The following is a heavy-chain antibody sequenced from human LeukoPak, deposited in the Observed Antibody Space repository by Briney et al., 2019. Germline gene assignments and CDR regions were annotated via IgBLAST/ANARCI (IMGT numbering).Heavy chain of an antibody. CDR1: GYSISGSSYY. CDR2: KYFGGHT. J-gene: IGHJ6*02. D-gene: IGHD6-25*01. CDR3: TRHYPLSGDYYYFGLDA. Sequence: SETLSLTCTVSGYSISGSSYYWGWVRLTPGRGLGYIGSKYFGGHTCYNPSLKSRVTISVDTSKSQLSLRVSSVTAADTGVYFCTRHYPLSGDYYYFGLDAWGQGTAVIVSS. V-gene: IGHV4-39*01.